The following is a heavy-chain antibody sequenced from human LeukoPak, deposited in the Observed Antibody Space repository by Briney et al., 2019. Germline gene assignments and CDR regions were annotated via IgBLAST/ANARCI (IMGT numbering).Heavy chain of an antibody. Sequence: ASVKVSCKASVGTFSSYGISWVRQAPGQGLEWMGRIIPIFGTANYAQKFQGRVTITADESTSTAYMELSSLRSEDTAVYYCARGGFTMIAPCDIWGQGTMVTVSS. V-gene: IGHV1-69*13. CDR3: ARGGFTMIAPCDI. CDR2: IIPIFGTA. J-gene: IGHJ3*02. D-gene: IGHD3-22*01. CDR1: VGTFSSYG.